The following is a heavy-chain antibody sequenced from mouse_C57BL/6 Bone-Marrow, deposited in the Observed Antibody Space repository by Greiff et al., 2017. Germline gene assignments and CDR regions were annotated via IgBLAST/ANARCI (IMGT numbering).Heavy chain of an antibody. J-gene: IGHJ3*01. CDR2: ISDGGSYT. CDR1: GFTFSSYA. CDR3: ARDKLFAY. Sequence: EVHLVESGGGLVKPGGSLKLSCAASGFTFSSYAMSWVRQTPEKRLEWVATISDGGSYTYYPDNVKGRFTISRDNAKNNLYLQMSHLKSEDTAMYYCARDKLFAYWGQGTLVTVSA. V-gene: IGHV5-4*01.